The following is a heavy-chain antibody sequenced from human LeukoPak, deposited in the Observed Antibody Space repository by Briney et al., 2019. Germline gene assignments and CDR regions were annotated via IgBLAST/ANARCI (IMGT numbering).Heavy chain of an antibody. CDR2: IIPIFGTA. CDR1: GGTFSSYA. D-gene: IGHD5-12*01. Sequence: GSSVTVSCTASGGTFSSYAISWVRQAPGQGLEWMGGIIPIFGTANYAQKFQGRVTTTADESTSTAYMELSSLRSEDTAVYYCANKEDIVATIYGYYYGMDVWGQGTTVTVSS. J-gene: IGHJ6*02. V-gene: IGHV1-69*01. CDR3: ANKEDIVATIYGYYYGMDV.